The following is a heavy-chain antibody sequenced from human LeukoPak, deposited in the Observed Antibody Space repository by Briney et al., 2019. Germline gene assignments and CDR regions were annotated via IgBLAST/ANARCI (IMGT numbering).Heavy chain of an antibody. CDR2: IKSKTDGGTT. J-gene: IGHJ4*02. Sequence: GGSLRLSCAASGFTFSNDWMSWVRQAPGKGLEWVGRIKSKTDGGTTDYAAPVKGRFTISRDDSKNTLYLQMNSLKTEDTAVYYCTTDPPQLWLIYWGQGTLVTVSS. CDR3: TTDPPQLWLIY. D-gene: IGHD5-18*01. V-gene: IGHV3-15*01. CDR1: GFTFSNDW.